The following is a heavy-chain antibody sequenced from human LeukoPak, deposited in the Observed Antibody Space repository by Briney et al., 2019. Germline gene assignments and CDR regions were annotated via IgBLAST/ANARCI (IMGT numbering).Heavy chain of an antibody. CDR3: AITALGYSSSWYVPFDY. CDR1: GGSVSSSSYF. Sequence: SETLSLTCTVSGGSVSSSSYFWGWIRQPPGKGLEWIGIIYYSGSTYYNPSLKSRVTISVDTSKNQFSLKLSSVTAADTAVYYCAITALGYSSSWYVPFDYWGQGTLVTVSS. V-gene: IGHV4-39*01. CDR2: IYYSGST. D-gene: IGHD6-13*01. J-gene: IGHJ4*02.